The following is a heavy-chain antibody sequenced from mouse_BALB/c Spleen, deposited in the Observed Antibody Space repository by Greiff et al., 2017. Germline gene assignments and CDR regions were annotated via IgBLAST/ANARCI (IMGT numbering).Heavy chain of an antibody. D-gene: IGHD4-1*01. CDR3: SLGRHYAMDY. J-gene: IGHJ4*01. Sequence: EVKLMESGPELEKPGASVKISCKASGYSFTGYNMNWVKQSNGKSLEWIGNIDPYYGGTSYNQKFKGKATLSVDKSSSTAYMHLNSLTSEDSAVYYCSLGRHYAMDYWGQGTSVTVSS. CDR2: IDPYYGGT. CDR1: GYSFTGYN. V-gene: IGHV1S135*01.